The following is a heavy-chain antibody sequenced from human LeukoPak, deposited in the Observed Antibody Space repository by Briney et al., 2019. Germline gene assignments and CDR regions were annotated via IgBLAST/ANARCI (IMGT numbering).Heavy chain of an antibody. CDR2: IIPIFGTA. V-gene: IGHV1-69*05. J-gene: IGHJ3*02. CDR3: ARDLPRITIFDRGPFDI. D-gene: IGHD3-3*01. CDR1: GYTFTSYY. Sequence: SVKVSCKASGYTFTSYYMHWVRQAPGQGLEWMGRIIPIFGTANYAQKFQGRVTITTDESTSTAYMELSSLRSEDTAVYYCARDLPRITIFDRGPFDIWGQGTMVTVSS.